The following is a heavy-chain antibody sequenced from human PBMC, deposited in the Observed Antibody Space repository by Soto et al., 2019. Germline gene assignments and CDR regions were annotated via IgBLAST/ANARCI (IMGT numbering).Heavy chain of an antibody. CDR3: ARADSGYYPNNWFDP. D-gene: IGHD3-22*01. V-gene: IGHV4-4*02. Sequence: QVQLQESGPGLVKPSGTLSLTCAVSGGSISSSNWWSWVRQPPGKGLEWIGEIYHSGSTNYNPSLTSRVTISVDKSKNQFALKLSSVTAADTAVYYCARADSGYYPNNWFDPWGQGTLVTVSS. J-gene: IGHJ5*02. CDR1: GGSISSSNW. CDR2: IYHSGST.